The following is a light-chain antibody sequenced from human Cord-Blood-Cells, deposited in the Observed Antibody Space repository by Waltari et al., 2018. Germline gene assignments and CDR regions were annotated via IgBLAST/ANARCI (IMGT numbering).Light chain of an antibody. CDR1: QGISNY. CDR3: QQYNSFPLT. V-gene: IGKV1-16*02. Sequence: DIKMSPSPSSLSVSVGDIVTTTCRSSQGISNYLAWFQQRPGKATKPLIYAASILQSGVPSKFSGSGSGTDFTLTISSLQAEDFATYYCQQYNSFPLTFGGGTKVEIK. CDR2: AAS. J-gene: IGKJ4*01.